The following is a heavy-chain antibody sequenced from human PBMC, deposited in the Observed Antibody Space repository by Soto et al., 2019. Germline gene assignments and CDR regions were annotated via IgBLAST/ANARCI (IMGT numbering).Heavy chain of an antibody. CDR1: GFTFDDYT. Sequence: GGSLRLSCAASGFTFDDYTMHWVRQAPGKGLEWVSLISWDGGSTYYADSVKGRFTISRDNSKNSLYLQMNSLRTEDTALYYCARSAPFTRIAAAGYDAFDIWGQGTMVTVSS. J-gene: IGHJ3*02. CDR3: ARSAPFTRIAAAGYDAFDI. CDR2: ISWDGGST. V-gene: IGHV3-43*01. D-gene: IGHD6-13*01.